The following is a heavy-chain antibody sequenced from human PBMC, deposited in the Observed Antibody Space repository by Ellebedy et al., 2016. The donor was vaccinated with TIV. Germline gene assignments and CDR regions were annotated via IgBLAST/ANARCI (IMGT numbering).Heavy chain of an antibody. CDR3: ASGYDLGYYYYGMDV. CDR1: GGTFSSYA. J-gene: IGHJ6*02. V-gene: IGHV1-69*04. D-gene: IGHD5-12*01. Sequence: SVKVSXXASGGTFSSYAISWVRQAPGQGLEWMGRIIPILGIANYAQKFQGRVTITADKSTSTAYMELSSLRSEDTAVYYCASGYDLGYYYYGMDVWGQGTTVTVSS. CDR2: IIPILGIA.